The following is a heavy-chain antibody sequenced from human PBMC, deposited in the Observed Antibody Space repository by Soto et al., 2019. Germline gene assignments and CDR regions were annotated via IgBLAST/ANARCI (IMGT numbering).Heavy chain of an antibody. CDR1: GGSISSYY. Sequence: PSETLSLTCTVSGGSISSYYWSWIRQPPGKGLEWIGYIYYSGSTNYNPSLKSRVTISVDTSKNQFSLKLSSVTAADTAVYYCAREGGYSGYDSLDYYYGMDVWGQGTTVTAP. D-gene: IGHD5-12*01. J-gene: IGHJ6*02. V-gene: IGHV4-59*01. CDR3: AREGGYSGYDSLDYYYGMDV. CDR2: IYYSGST.